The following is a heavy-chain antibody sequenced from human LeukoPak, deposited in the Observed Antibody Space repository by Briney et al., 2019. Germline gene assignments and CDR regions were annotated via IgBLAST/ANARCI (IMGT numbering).Heavy chain of an antibody. CDR3: ARGRPMGGIGFDY. D-gene: IGHD2-15*01. Sequence: PSQTLSLTCAISGDSVYSNSAAWNWIRQSPSRGLEWLGRIYYRSRWFNEYTASMKSRITINPDASKNQFSLQLNSVTPDDTAVYYCARGRPMGGIGFDYWGQGTLVTVSS. J-gene: IGHJ4*02. CDR2: IYYRSRWFN. V-gene: IGHV6-1*01. CDR1: GDSVYSNSAA.